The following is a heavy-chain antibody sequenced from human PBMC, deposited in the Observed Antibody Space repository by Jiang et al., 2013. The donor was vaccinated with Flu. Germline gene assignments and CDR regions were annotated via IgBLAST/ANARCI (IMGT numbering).Heavy chain of an antibody. D-gene: IGHD5-18*01. CDR2: ISAYNGNT. J-gene: IGHJ5*02. V-gene: IGHV1-18*01. Sequence: GAEVKKPGASVKVSCKASGYTFTGYGISWVRQAPGQGLEWMGWISAYNGNTNYAQRLQGRVTMTTDTSTSTAYMELRSLRSDDTAVYYCARVMGTWIQGYWFDPWGQGTLVTVSS. CDR1: GYTFTGYG. CDR3: ARVMGTWIQGYWFDP.